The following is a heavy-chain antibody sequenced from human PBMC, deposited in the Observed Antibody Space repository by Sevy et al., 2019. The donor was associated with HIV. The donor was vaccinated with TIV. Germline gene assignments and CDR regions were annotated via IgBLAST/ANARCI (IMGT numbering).Heavy chain of an antibody. Sequence: GGSLRLSCAASGFTFSGFGMHWVRQAPGKGLEWVAVIWYDESNEYYGDSVKGRFTISRDNSKNTVYLQMNSLRVEDTALYYCAKDSSPYSNHFDYWGRGTLVTAPQ. CDR1: GFTFSGFG. J-gene: IGHJ4*02. V-gene: IGHV3-33*06. CDR2: IWYDESNE. CDR3: AKDSSPYSNHFDY. D-gene: IGHD4-4*01.